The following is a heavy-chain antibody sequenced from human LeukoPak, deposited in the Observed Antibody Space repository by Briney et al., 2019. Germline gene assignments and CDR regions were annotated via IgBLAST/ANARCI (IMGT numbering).Heavy chain of an antibody. CDR1: GFTFSSYA. CDR3: AKSLGRTYYDFWSGYFPFDY. D-gene: IGHD3-3*01. J-gene: IGHJ4*02. V-gene: IGHV3-30*18. Sequence: GRSLRLSCAASGFTFSSYAMHWVRQAPGKGLEWVAVISYDGSNKYYADSVKGRFTISRDNSKNTLYLQMNSLRAEDTAVYYCAKSLGRTYYDFWSGYFPFDYWGQGTLVTVSS. CDR2: ISYDGSNK.